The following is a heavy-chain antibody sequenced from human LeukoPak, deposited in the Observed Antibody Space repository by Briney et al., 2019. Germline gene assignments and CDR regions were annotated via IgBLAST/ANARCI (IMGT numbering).Heavy chain of an antibody. CDR1: GFTFSTYW. Sequence: GGSLRLSCVASGFTFSTYWMSWVRQAPGKGLEWVANIKQDGSERYYVDSVKGRFTISRDNAENSLYLQMNSPRAEDAAVYYCAGEFFSWGYGYFDYWGQGTLVTVSS. CDR2: IKQDGSER. V-gene: IGHV3-7*01. J-gene: IGHJ4*02. CDR3: AGEFFSWGYGYFDY. D-gene: IGHD3-16*01.